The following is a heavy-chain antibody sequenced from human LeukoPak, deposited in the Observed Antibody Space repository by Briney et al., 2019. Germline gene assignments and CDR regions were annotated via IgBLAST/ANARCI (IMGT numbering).Heavy chain of an antibody. CDR1: GGSISSYY. V-gene: IGHV4-59*12. CDR2: IYHSGST. Sequence: SETLSLTCTVSGGSISSYYWSWIRQPPGKGLEWIGYIYHSGSTYYNPSLKSRVTISVDRSKNQFSLKLSSVTAADTAVYYCARVGVVPAAIDYWGQGTLVTVSS. D-gene: IGHD2-2*01. CDR3: ARVGVVPAAIDY. J-gene: IGHJ4*02.